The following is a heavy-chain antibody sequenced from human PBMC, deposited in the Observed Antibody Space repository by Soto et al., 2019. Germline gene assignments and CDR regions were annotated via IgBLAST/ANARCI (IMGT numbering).Heavy chain of an antibody. CDR3: ANSGSYPTYFDY. Sequence: EVQLVESGGGLVQPGRSLRLSCAASGFTFDDYAMHWVRQAPGKGLEWVSGISWNSGTIGYADSVKGRFTISRDNAKNSLYLQMNSLRAEDTAVYYCANSGSYPTYFDYWGQGTLVTVSS. D-gene: IGHD1-26*01. CDR1: GFTFDDYA. CDR2: ISWNSGTI. V-gene: IGHV3-9*01. J-gene: IGHJ4*02.